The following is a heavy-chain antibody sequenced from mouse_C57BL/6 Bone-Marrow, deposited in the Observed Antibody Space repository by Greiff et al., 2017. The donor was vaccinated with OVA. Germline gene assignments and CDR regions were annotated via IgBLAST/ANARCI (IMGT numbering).Heavy chain of an antibody. CDR1: GYTFTSYW. V-gene: IGHV1-50*01. CDR3: ARYYSNFAMDY. CDR2: IDPSDSYT. D-gene: IGHD2-5*01. Sequence: QVQLHQPGAELVKPGASVKLSCKASGYTFTSYWMQWVKQRPGQGLEWIGEIDPSDSYTNYNQKFKGKATLTVDTSSSTAYMQLSSLTSEDSAVYYCARYYSNFAMDYWGQGTSVTVSS. J-gene: IGHJ4*01.